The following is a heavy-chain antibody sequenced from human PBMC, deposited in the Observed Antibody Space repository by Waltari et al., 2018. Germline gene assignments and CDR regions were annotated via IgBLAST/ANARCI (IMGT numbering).Heavy chain of an antibody. CDR3: ATMPVVSGTPGYFQH. Sequence: QVQLVPSGSEVKKSGSLVKVSCQASAGSFNSNVISWLRQAPGQGLEWMGGIIPKLGTVDNTQKFQGRVTITADESTNTFSLELRSLKSEDTAVYYCATMPVVSGTPGYFQHWGQGTLVIVSS. J-gene: IGHJ1*01. CDR2: IIPKLGTV. D-gene: IGHD2-15*01. CDR1: AGSFNSNV. V-gene: IGHV1-69*11.